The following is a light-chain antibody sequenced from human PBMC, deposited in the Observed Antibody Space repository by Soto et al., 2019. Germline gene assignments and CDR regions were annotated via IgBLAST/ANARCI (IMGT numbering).Light chain of an antibody. CDR3: QQYGSSPWT. Sequence: EIVLTHSPGTLSLSPVERSTLSCRASQSVSNNYLAWYQQKPGQAPRLLIYGASSRATGIPDRFSGSGSGTDFTLTISRLEPEDFAVYYCQQYGSSPWTFGQGTKVDI. CDR1: QSVSNNY. V-gene: IGKV3-20*01. CDR2: GAS. J-gene: IGKJ1*01.